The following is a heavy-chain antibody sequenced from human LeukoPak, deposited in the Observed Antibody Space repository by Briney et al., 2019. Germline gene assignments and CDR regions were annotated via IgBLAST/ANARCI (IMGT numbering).Heavy chain of an antibody. CDR3: ARLYYDSSGYPLPYFDY. CDR2: LDPEDGET. Sequence: ASVKVSCKVSGYTLTELSMHWVRQAPGKGLEWMGGLDPEDGETIYAQKFQGRVTITRDTSASTAYMELSSLRSEDTAVYYCARLYYDSSGYPLPYFDYWGQGTLVTVSS. D-gene: IGHD3-22*01. J-gene: IGHJ4*02. CDR1: GYTLTELS. V-gene: IGHV1-24*01.